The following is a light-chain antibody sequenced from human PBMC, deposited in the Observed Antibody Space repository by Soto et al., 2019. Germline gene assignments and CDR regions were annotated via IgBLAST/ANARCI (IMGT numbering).Light chain of an antibody. V-gene: IGLV1-44*01. CDR1: STNIGSNT. J-gene: IGLJ1*01. Sequence: QLVLTQPPSVSGTPGQRVTISCSGSSTNIGSNTVNWFQHLPGTAPKLLIFTNDQRPSGVPDRFSGSKSGTSASLAISGLQSEDEADYYCAAWDDSLNGYVFGSGTKVTVL. CDR3: AAWDDSLNGYV. CDR2: TND.